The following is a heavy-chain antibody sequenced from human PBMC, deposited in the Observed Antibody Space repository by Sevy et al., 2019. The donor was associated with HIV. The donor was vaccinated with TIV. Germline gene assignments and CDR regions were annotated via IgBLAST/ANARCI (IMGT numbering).Heavy chain of an antibody. J-gene: IGHJ4*02. Sequence: GGSLRLSCAASGFTFSSYAMNWVRQAPGKGLEWVSGISGSGSSGDKTNYADSVKGRFTISRDDSKNSLYLQLNSLRAEDTAIYYCARKYDSSGYFDYSGQGTLVTVSS. D-gene: IGHD3-22*01. CDR2: ISGSGSSGDKT. CDR1: GFTFSSYA. CDR3: ARKYDSSGYFDY. V-gene: IGHV3-23*01.